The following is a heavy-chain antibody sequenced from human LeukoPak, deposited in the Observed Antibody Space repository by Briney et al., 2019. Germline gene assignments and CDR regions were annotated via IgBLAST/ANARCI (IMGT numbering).Heavy chain of an antibody. CDR1: GFILSSHV. CDR2: IWFDGSKE. CDR3: ARGDWYFDL. J-gene: IGHJ2*01. Sequence: PGRSLRLSCAASGFILSSHVMHWVRQAPGRGLEWVAVIWFDGSKEYYAESVKGRFTISRDISKNTLYLQMNSLRVEDTAVYYCARGDWYFDLWGRGTLVTVSS. V-gene: IGHV3-33*01.